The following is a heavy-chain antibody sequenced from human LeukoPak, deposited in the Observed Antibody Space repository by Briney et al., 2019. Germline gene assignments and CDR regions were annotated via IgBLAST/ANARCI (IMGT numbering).Heavy chain of an antibody. V-gene: IGHV1-46*01. CDR2: INPSGGST. D-gene: IGHD1-7*01. J-gene: IGHJ4*02. CDR1: GYTFTSYY. Sequence: GASVKVSCKASGYTFTSYYMRWVRQAPGQGLEWMGIINPSGGSTSYAQRFQGRVTMTRDTSTSTVYMELSSLRSEDTAVYYCARAAGTTGFDYWGQGTLVTVSS. CDR3: ARAAGTTGFDY.